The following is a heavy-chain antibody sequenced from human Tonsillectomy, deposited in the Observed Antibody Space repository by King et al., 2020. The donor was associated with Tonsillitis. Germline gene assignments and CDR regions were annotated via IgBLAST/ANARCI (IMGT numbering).Heavy chain of an antibody. D-gene: IGHD3-16*01. CDR3: ARGGPMISLYWYFDL. CDR2: INPNSGGT. Sequence: VQLVESGAEVKKPGASVSVSCKASGYTFTAYYMHWVRQAPGQGLEWMGWINPNSGGTNYAQKFQGWVTMTRDTSISTAYMELSRLRSDDTAMYYCARGGPMISLYWYFDLWGRGTLVTVSS. V-gene: IGHV1-2*04. CDR1: GYTFTAYY. J-gene: IGHJ2*01.